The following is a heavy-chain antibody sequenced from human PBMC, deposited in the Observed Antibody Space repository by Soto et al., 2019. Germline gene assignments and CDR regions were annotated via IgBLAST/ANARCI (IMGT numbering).Heavy chain of an antibody. Sequence: QVQLVQSGAEVKKPGASVSISCKASGYTFTSDYMHWVRQAPGQGLEWMGRINPSDGSTIYSQNFQGRFSVTRDTSTSTVYMELSSLRSEDTAVYYCARDVFVGVRDTAYWGQGTLVTVSS. CDR3: ARDVFVGVRDTAY. CDR1: GYTFTSDY. J-gene: IGHJ4*02. V-gene: IGHV1-46*01. D-gene: IGHD3-3*01. CDR2: INPSDGST.